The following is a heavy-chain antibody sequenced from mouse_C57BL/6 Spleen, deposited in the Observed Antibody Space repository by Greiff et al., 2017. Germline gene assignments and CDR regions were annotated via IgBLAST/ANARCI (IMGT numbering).Heavy chain of an antibody. J-gene: IGHJ1*03. V-gene: IGHV1-15*01. Sequence: VQLQQSGAELVRPGASVTLSCKASGYTFTDYEMHWVKQTPVHGLEWIGAIDPETGGTAYNQKFKGKAILTADKSSSTAYMELRSLTSEDSAVYYCTRPGIYDGLWYFDVWGTWTTVTVAS. CDR1: GYTFTDYE. CDR3: TRPGIYDGLWYFDV. CDR2: IDPETGGT. D-gene: IGHD2-3*01.